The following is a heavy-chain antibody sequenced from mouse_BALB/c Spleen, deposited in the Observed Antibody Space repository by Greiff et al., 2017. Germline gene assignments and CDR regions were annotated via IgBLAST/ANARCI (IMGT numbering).Heavy chain of an antibody. J-gene: IGHJ2*01. Sequence: EVHLVESGGGLVQPGGSLRLSCATSGFTFTDYYMSWVRQPPGKALEWLGFIRNKANGYTTEYSASVKGRFTISRDNSQSILYLQMNTLRAEDSATYYCARVRDYYGSSPYFDYWGQGTTLTVSS. CDR1: GFTFTDYY. V-gene: IGHV7-3*02. D-gene: IGHD1-1*01. CDR3: ARVRDYYGSSPYFDY. CDR2: IRNKANGYTT.